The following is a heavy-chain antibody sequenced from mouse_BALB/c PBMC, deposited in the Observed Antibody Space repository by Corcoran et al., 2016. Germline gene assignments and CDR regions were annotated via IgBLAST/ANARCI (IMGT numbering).Heavy chain of an antibody. Sequence: QVQLQQSGAELMKPGASVKISCKATGYTFSSYWIEWVKQRPGHGLEWIGEILPGSGSTNYTEKFKGKATFTADTSSNTAYMQLSSLTSEDSAVYYCARFPVGPYWGQGTLVTVSA. J-gene: IGHJ3*01. CDR3: ARFPVGPY. CDR1: GYTFSSYW. CDR2: ILPGSGST. V-gene: IGHV1-9*01.